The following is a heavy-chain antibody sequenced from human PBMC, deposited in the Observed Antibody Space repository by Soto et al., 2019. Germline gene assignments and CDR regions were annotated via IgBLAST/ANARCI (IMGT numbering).Heavy chain of an antibody. V-gene: IGHV1-69*06. CDR1: GGTFSSYA. J-gene: IGHJ6*02. CDR3: ARRLTGSQRYYYYYGMDV. Sequence: GASVKVSCKASGGTFSSYAISWVRQAPGQGLEWMGGIIPIFGTANYAQKFQGRVTITADKSTSTAYMELSSLRSEDTAVYYCARRLTGSQRYYYYYGMDVWGQGTTVTVSS. D-gene: IGHD3-9*01. CDR2: IIPIFGTA.